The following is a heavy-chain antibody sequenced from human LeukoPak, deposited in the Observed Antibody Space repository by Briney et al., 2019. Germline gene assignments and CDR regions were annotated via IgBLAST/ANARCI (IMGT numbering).Heavy chain of an antibody. V-gene: IGHV3-30*18. J-gene: IGHJ2*01. CDR2: ISYDGSNK. CDR1: GFTFSSYG. D-gene: IGHD6-19*01. Sequence: GRSLRLSCAASGFTFSSYGMHWVRQAPGKGLEWVAVISYDGSNKYYADSVKGRFTISRDNSKNTLYLQMNSLRAEDAAVYFWAKGSSGPTEYWYFDLWGRGTLVTVSS. CDR3: AKGSSGPTEYWYFDL.